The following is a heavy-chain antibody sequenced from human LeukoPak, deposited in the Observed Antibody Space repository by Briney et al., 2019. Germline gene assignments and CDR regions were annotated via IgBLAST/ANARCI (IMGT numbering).Heavy chain of an antibody. D-gene: IGHD3-10*01. CDR1: GGSISSYY. CDR3: AGVELLWFGELSTPNYYYYMDV. Sequence: SETLSLTCTVSGGSISSYYWSWIRQPPGKGLEWIGYIYYSGSTNYNPSLKSRVTISVDTSKNQFSLKLSSVTAADTAVYYCAGVELLWFGELSTPNYYYYMDVWGKGTTVTISS. V-gene: IGHV4-59*01. CDR2: IYYSGST. J-gene: IGHJ6*03.